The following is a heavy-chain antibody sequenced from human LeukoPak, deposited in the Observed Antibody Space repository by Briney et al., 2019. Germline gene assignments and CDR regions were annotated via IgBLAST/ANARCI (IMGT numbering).Heavy chain of an antibody. V-gene: IGHV4-59*12. Sequence: SETLSLTCTVSGGSISSYYWSWIRQPPGKGLEWIGYIYYSGSTNYNPSLKSRVTISVDTSKNQFSLQLSSVTPEDTAVYYCAREEWIAGVGAFDIWGQGTMVTVSS. CDR2: IYYSGST. D-gene: IGHD3-3*01. CDR3: AREEWIAGVGAFDI. CDR1: GGSISSYY. J-gene: IGHJ3*02.